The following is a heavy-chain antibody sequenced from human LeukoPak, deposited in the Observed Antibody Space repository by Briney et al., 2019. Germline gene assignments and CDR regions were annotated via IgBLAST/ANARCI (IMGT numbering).Heavy chain of an antibody. Sequence: SGGSLRLSCAASGFTFDDYDMSWVRQTPGRGLEWVSGINWSGGSTGYEDSVKGRFTVSRDNAKNSLYLHMNSLRAGDTALYYCARGWPQLGYFDYWGQGTLVTVSS. J-gene: IGHJ4*02. CDR1: GFTFDDYD. CDR3: ARGWPQLGYFDY. D-gene: IGHD5-24*01. V-gene: IGHV3-20*04. CDR2: INWSGGST.